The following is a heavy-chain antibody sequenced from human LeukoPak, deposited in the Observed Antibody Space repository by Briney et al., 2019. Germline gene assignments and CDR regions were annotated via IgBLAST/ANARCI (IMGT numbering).Heavy chain of an antibody. V-gene: IGHV3-30*02. CDR2: VRDDGSTK. J-gene: IGHJ4*02. Sequence: GGSLKLSCAASGFTFRTYGMHWVRQAPGKGREWMSFVRDDGSTKYYADPVKGRFTISRDNSKSTLYLQMNSMRAEDTSVYCCASTVSSSWGFCDSWGQGTLVTVSS. CDR1: GFTFRTYG. CDR3: ASTVSSSWGFCDS. D-gene: IGHD6-6*01.